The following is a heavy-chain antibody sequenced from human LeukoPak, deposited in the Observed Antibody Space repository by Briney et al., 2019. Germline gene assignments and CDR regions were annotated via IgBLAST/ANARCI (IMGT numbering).Heavy chain of an antibody. CDR3: ARETTSIVVVPAASYYYGMDV. Sequence: GSLRLSCAASGFTFSSYSMNWVRQPPGKGLEWIGEINHSGSTNYNPSLKSRVTISVDTSKNQFSRKLSSVTAADTAVYYCARETTSIVVVPAASYYYGMDVWGQGTTVAVSS. J-gene: IGHJ6*02. CDR2: INHSGST. V-gene: IGHV4-34*01. D-gene: IGHD2-2*01. CDR1: GFTFSSYS.